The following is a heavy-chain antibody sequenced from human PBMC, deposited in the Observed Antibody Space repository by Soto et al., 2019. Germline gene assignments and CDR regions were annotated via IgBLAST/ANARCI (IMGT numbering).Heavy chain of an antibody. D-gene: IGHD1-7*01. J-gene: IGHJ6*02. V-gene: IGHV1-69*13. Sequence: SVKVSCKASGGTFSSYAISWVRQAPGQGLEWMGGIIPIFGTANYAQKFQGRVTITADESTSTAYMELSSLRSEDTAVYYCARSLTANWNYAEDYYGMDVWGQRTTVTVSS. CDR1: GGTFSSYA. CDR3: ARSLTANWNYAEDYYGMDV. CDR2: IIPIFGTA.